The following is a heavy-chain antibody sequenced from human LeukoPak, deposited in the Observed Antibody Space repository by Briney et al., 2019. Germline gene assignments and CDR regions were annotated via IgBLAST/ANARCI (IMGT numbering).Heavy chain of an antibody. CDR3: AGPGYYLGY. CDR1: GGSISSSSYY. J-gene: IGHJ4*02. V-gene: IGHV4-39*01. Sequence: SETLSLTCTVSGGSISSSSYYWGWIRQPPGKGLEWIGSIYYSGSTYYNLSLKSRVTISVDTSKNQFSLKLSSVTAADTAVYYCAGPGYYLGYWGQGTLVTVSS. D-gene: IGHD3-22*01. CDR2: IYYSGST.